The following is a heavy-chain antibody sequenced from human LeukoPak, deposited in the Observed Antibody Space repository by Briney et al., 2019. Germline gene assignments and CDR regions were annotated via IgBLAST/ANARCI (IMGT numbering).Heavy chain of an antibody. CDR3: ARAVAGTLTFDY. Sequence: ASVKVSCKASGYTFTSYAMHWVRQAPGQRLEWMGWINAGNGNTKYSQEFQGRVTITRDTSASTAYMELSSLRSEDMAVYYCARAVAGTLTFDYWGQGTPVTVSS. V-gene: IGHV1-3*03. CDR2: INAGNGNT. D-gene: IGHD6-19*01. J-gene: IGHJ4*02. CDR1: GYTFTSYA.